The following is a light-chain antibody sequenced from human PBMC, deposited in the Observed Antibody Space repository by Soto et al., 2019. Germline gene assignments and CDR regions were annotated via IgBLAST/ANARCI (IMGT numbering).Light chain of an antibody. CDR2: EVS. J-gene: IGLJ1*01. CDR1: SSDVGGYNY. Sequence: QSALTQPPSASGSPGQSVTISCTGTSSDVGGYNYVSWYQQQPGKAPKLMIYEVSTRPSGVPDRFSGSKSGTSASLTVSGLQAEDEADYYRSSYAGINNLVFGTGTKLTVL. V-gene: IGLV2-8*01. CDR3: SSYAGINNLV.